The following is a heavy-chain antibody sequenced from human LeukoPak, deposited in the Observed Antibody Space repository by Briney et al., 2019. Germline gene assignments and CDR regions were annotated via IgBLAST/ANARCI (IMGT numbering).Heavy chain of an antibody. V-gene: IGHV3-23*01. CDR1: GFTFSNYA. Sequence: GGSLRLSCAASGFTFSNYAMSWVRQAPGKGLEWVSSMSGTGGSTYYAESVKGRFTISRDNSKNTLYLQMNSLRAEDTAVYYCAKEDRSSSWYLDYWGQGTLVTVSS. CDR3: AKEDRSSSWYLDY. CDR2: MSGTGGST. J-gene: IGHJ4*02. D-gene: IGHD6-13*01.